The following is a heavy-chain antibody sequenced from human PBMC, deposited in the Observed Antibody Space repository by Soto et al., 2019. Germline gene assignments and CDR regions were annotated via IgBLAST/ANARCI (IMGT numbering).Heavy chain of an antibody. J-gene: IGHJ4*02. CDR3: ARGGSFSERECDY. D-gene: IGHD3-10*01. CDR1: GYTFTSYY. V-gene: IGHV1-46*01. CDR2: VDPIAGYT. Sequence: QVQLVQSGAEVRKTGASVNVSCKASGYTFTSYYIHWVRQAPGQGLEWMGIVDPIAGYTTYAQRFQGRVTITRDTSTTTAYMHLSSLRSEDTAVYYCARGGSFSERECDYWGQGTLVTVSS.